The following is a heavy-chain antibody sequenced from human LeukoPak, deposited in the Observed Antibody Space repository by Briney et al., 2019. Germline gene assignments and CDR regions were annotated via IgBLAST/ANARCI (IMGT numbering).Heavy chain of an antibody. CDR3: AREEHYYDSSGHDY. J-gene: IGHJ4*02. CDR2: KKQDGSEK. Sequence: GGPQRLSCAAWGFTFSSYWVMGVRQAPGKGVEGGANKKQDGSEKYNVYSVKGRFTISSDNGKNSLCLQMNSKRAEDTAVHYCAREEHYYDSSGHDYWGQGTLVTASS. CDR1: GFTFSSYW. D-gene: IGHD3-22*01. V-gene: IGHV3-7*01.